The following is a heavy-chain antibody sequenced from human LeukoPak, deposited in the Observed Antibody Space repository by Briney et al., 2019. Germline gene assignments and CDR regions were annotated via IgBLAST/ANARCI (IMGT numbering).Heavy chain of an antibody. CDR3: ARAVGATHFDY. CDR1: GFTVSSYW. J-gene: IGHJ4*02. CDR2: IKQDGSEK. D-gene: IGHD1-26*01. V-gene: IGHV3-7*04. Sequence: PGGSLRLSCAASGFTVSSYWMRWVRQTPGKGREWVANIKQDGSEKFYVDSVKARFTISRDNDKNSLCLQMNSLRAEDTAVYYCARAVGATHFDYWGQGILVTVSS.